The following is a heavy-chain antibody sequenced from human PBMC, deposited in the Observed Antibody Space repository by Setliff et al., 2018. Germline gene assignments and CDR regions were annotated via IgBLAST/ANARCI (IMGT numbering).Heavy chain of an antibody. J-gene: IGHJ4*02. Sequence: ASVKVSCKASGYTFTSYSMHWVRQAPGQRLEWMGWINAGNGNTKYSQKFQGRVTITRDTSASTAYMELSSLRSEDTAVYFCARAQSWSGGPYYFDNWGKGTLVTVSS. V-gene: IGHV1-3*01. CDR2: INAGNGNT. CDR3: ARAQSWSGGPYYFDN. D-gene: IGHD3-3*01. CDR1: GYTFTSYS.